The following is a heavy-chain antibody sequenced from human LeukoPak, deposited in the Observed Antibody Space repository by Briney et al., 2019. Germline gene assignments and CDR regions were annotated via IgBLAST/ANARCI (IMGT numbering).Heavy chain of an antibody. CDR3: VRYLGSAVAGHWILFDY. J-gene: IGHJ4*02. V-gene: IGHV1-18*01. CDR1: GYTFISFG. CDR2: ISGYNANT. Sequence: GASVKVSCKASGYTFISFGISWVRQAPGQGLEWMGWISGYNANTDYAQRLQGRVTMTTDTSTNTAYMEVRNLRSDDTAVYYCVRYLGSAVAGHWILFDYWGQGTLVTVSS. D-gene: IGHD6-19*01.